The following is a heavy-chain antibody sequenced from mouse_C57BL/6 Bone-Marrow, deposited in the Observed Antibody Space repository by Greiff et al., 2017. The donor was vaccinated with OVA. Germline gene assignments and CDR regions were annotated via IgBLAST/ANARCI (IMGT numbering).Heavy chain of an antibody. CDR3: HSYYFDY. V-gene: IGHV1-54*01. D-gene: IGHD2-12*01. CDR1: GYAFTNYL. Sequence: QVQLQQSGAELVRPGTSVKVSCKASGYAFTNYLIEWVKQRPGQGLEWIGVINPGSGGTNYNEKFKGKATLTADKSSSTAYMQLSSLTSEDSAVYYCHSYYFDYWGQGTTLTVSS. CDR2: INPGSGGT. J-gene: IGHJ2*01.